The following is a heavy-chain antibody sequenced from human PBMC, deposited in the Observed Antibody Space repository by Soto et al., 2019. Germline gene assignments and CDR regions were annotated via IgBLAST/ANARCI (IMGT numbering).Heavy chain of an antibody. CDR3: ARVSYSSSWYRYFDY. V-gene: IGHV4-61*01. D-gene: IGHD6-13*01. J-gene: IGHJ4*02. Sequence: PSETLSLTCTVSGGSVSGGSYYWNWIRQPPGKGLEWIGYIYFSGRTNYNPSLKSRVTISIDTSKNQLSLKLTSVTAADTAVYYCARVSYSSSWYRYFDYWGQGTLVTVSS. CDR2: IYFSGRT. CDR1: GGSVSGGSYY.